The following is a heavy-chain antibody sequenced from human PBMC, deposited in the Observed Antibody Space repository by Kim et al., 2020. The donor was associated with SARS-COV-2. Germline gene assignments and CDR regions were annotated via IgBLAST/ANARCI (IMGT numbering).Heavy chain of an antibody. CDR2: ISADGTTT. Sequence: GGSLRLSCAAAGFSFSDYYMSWIRQAPGKGLESVSYISADGTTTYYADSVKGRFTISRDNAKKSLYLQMNSLRADDTAFYYCARDCRRRDNCSGQDYWGQGILVTVSS. J-gene: IGHJ4*02. CDR1: GFSFSDYY. D-gene: IGHD2-15*01. V-gene: IGHV3-11*01. CDR3: ARDCRRRDNCSGQDY.